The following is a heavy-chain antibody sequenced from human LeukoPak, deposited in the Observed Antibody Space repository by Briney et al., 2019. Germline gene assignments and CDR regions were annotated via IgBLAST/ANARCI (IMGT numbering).Heavy chain of an antibody. J-gene: IGHJ3*02. Sequence: GRSLRLSCKTSGFSFSDYAVSWVRQAPGKGLEWIGFISNKANGGTTEYAASVKGRFTISRDDSKTIAHLQMSSLKTEDTAVYYCSRFYSSGWASGAFDIWGQGAMVTVSS. V-gene: IGHV3-49*04. CDR2: ISNKANGGTT. CDR1: GFSFSDYA. CDR3: SRFYSSGWASGAFDI. D-gene: IGHD3-22*01.